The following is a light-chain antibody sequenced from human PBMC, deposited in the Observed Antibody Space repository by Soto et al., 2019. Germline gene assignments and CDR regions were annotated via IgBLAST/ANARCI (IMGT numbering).Light chain of an antibody. CDR3: SSYTTSSTVI. J-gene: IGLJ2*01. Sequence: QSALTQPASVSGSPGQSITISCTGTSSDVGDHNYVSWYQQQPGKAPKLMIYAVSNRPSGVSNRFSGSKSCNTASLTIAGLQAEDETDYYCSSYTTSSTVIFGGATKLTVL. CDR1: SSDVGDHNY. V-gene: IGLV2-14*03. CDR2: AVS.